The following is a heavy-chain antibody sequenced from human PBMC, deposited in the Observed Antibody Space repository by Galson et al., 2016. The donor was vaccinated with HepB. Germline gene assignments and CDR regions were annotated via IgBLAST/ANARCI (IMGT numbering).Heavy chain of an antibody. CDR2: IFYSGTT. J-gene: IGHJ4*02. D-gene: IGHD3-3*01. Sequence: SETLSLTCAVTGGSISSTTYYWGWIRQSPGKGLEWMGSIFYSGTTYYNPSFKSRLTISVDRSKNEFSLKLTSVTAADTALYFCARHGRFLRSHLDYWGRGSLVSVSS. V-gene: IGHV4-39*01. CDR3: ARHGRFLRSHLDY. CDR1: GGSISSTTYY.